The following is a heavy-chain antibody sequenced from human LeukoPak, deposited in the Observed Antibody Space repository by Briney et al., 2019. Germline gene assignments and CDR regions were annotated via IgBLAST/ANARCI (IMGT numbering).Heavy chain of an antibody. CDR2: ISWNSGSI. J-gene: IGHJ6*03. CDR1: GFTFDDYA. CDR3: AKGGNYYGSADMDV. Sequence: GRSLRLSCAASGFTFDDYAMHWARQAPGKGLEWVSGISWNSGSIGYADSVKGRFTISRDNAKNSLYLQMNSLRAEDMALYYCAKGGNYYGSADMDVWGKGTTVTVSS. D-gene: IGHD3-10*01. V-gene: IGHV3-9*03.